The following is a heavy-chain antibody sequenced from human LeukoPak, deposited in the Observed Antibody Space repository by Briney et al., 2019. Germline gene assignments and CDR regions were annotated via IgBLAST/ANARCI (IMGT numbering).Heavy chain of an antibody. CDR1: GYTFTRHY. V-gene: IGHV1-46*01. CDR3: AKAFGVVLYYYYMDV. J-gene: IGHJ6*03. Sequence: ASVKVSCKASGYTFTRHYMNWVRQAPGQGLEWMGKINPSSGGTGYAQKFQGRVTMTRDTSTSTVYMELTSLRSEDTAVYYCAKAFGVVLYYYYMDVWGKGTTVTVSS. D-gene: IGHD3-3*01. CDR2: INPSSGGT.